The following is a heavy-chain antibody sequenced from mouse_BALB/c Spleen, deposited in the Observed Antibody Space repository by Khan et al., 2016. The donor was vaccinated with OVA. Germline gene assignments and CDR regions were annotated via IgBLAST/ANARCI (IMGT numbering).Heavy chain of an antibody. CDR1: GFSLSRYS. CDR2: IWGDGIT. D-gene: IGHD1-1*01. Sequence: QVQLKQSGPGLVAPSQSLSITCTVSGFSLSRYSVQRVRQPPGKGLEWLGMIWGDGITDYNSALKSRLSISKDNSKSQVFLKMNSLQTDDTAMYYWARGDYYGNIYSMDYWGQGTSVTVSS. V-gene: IGHV2-6-4*01. J-gene: IGHJ4*01. CDR3: ARGDYYGNIYSMDY.